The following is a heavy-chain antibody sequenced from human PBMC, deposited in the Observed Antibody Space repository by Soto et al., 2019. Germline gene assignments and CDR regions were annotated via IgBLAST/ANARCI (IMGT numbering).Heavy chain of an antibody. V-gene: IGHV1-8*01. J-gene: IGHJ6*02. CDR3: VSLGNFDFWSGYPDYYGMDV. CDR2: MKPNSGNT. Sequence: ASVKVSCKASGYTSTRYDINWVRQATGHGLEWMGWMKPNSGNTGYAQKFQGRVTMTRNTSISTVYMELSSLRSEDTAVYYCVSLGNFDFWSGYPDYYGMDVWGQGTTVTVSS. D-gene: IGHD3-3*01. CDR1: GYTSTRYD.